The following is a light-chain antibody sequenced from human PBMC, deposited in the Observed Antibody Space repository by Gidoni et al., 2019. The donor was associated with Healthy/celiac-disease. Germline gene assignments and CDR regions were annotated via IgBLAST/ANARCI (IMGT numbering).Light chain of an antibody. CDR2: DNN. Sequence: QSVLTQPPSVSAAPGQKVTISCSGSSSNIGNNSVSWYQQLPGTAPKLPIYDNNKRPSGIPDRFSGSKSGTSATLGITGLQTGDEADYYCGTWDSSLSAWVFGGGTKLTVL. CDR1: SSNIGNNS. J-gene: IGLJ3*02. CDR3: GTWDSSLSAWV. V-gene: IGLV1-51*01.